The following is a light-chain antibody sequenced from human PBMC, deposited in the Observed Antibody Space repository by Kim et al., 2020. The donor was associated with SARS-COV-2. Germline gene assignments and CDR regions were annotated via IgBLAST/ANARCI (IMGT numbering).Light chain of an antibody. J-gene: IGLJ2*01. Sequence: QPVLTQPPSASASLGASVKLTCTLSGGHNYYAIAWHQQQPERGPHFLLKVNPDGSHYKGDGIPDRFSGSSSESERYLTISNLQFDDEADYYCQTWGTPVVFGGGAQLTVL. V-gene: IGLV4-69*01. CDR2: VNPDGSH. CDR3: QTWGTPVV. CDR1: GGHNYYA.